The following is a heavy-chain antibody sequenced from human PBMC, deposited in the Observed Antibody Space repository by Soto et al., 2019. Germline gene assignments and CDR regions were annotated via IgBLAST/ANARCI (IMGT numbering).Heavy chain of an antibody. V-gene: IGHV3-30*18. CDR1: GFTFSSYG. CDR3: AKDYGGWFSSFDY. Sequence: GGSLRLSCAASGFTFSSYGMHWVRQAPGKGLEWVAVISYDGSNKYYADSVKGRFTISRDNSKNTLYLQMNSLRAEDTAVYYCAKDYGGWFSSFDYWGQGTLVTVSS. D-gene: IGHD2-15*01. J-gene: IGHJ4*02. CDR2: ISYDGSNK.